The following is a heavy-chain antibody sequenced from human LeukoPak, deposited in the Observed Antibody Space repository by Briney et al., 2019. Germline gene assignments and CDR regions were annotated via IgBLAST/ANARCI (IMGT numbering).Heavy chain of an antibody. D-gene: IGHD5-24*01. CDR1: GYTLTELS. J-gene: IGHJ6*03. CDR2: FDPEDGEA. CDR3: ATTGRDGYNYKRTYYYYYMDV. Sequence: ASVKVSCKVSGYTLTELSMHWVRQAPGKGLEWMGGFDPEDGEAIYAQKFQGRVTMTEDTSTDTAYMELSSLRSEDTAVYYCATTGRDGYNYKRTYYYYYMDVWGKGTTVTVSS. V-gene: IGHV1-24*01.